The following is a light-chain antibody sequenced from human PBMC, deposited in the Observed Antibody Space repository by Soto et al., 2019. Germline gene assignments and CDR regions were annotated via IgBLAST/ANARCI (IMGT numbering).Light chain of an antibody. CDR2: LGS. J-gene: IGKJ4*01. CDR1: QSLLHSNGYNY. Sequence: DIVMTQSPLSLPVTPGEPASISCRSSQSLLHSNGYNYLDWYLQKPGQSPQLLIYLGSNRASGVPDRISGSGSGTAFTLKISRVEAEDVGVYYCMQALQTPLTFGGGTKVEIK. CDR3: MQALQTPLT. V-gene: IGKV2-28*01.